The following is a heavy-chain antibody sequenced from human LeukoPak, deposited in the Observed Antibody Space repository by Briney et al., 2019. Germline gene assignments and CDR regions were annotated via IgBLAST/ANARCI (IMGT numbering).Heavy chain of an antibody. CDR2: IYTSGST. D-gene: IGHD3-9*01. CDR1: GGSISSGSYY. V-gene: IGHV4-61*02. J-gene: IGHJ5*02. Sequence: PSETLSLTCTVSGGSISSGSYYWSWIRQPAGKGLEWIGRIYTSGSTNYNPSLKSRVTISVDTSKNQFSLKLSSVTAADTAVYYCARVDYDILTGPPGGWFDPWGQGTLVTVSS. CDR3: ARVDYDILTGPPGGWFDP.